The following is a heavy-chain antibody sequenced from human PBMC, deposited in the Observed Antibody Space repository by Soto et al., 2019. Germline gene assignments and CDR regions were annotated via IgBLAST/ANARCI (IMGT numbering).Heavy chain of an antibody. V-gene: IGHV1-46*01. CDR2: INPSGGST. Sequence: ASVKVSCKASGYTFTSYYMHWVRQAPGQGLEWMGIINPSGGSTSYAQKFQGRVTMTRDTSTSTVYMELSSLRSEDTAVYYCARDPSYVDTAMVPQNDYWGQGTLVTVSS. CDR3: ARDPSYVDTAMVPQNDY. CDR1: GYTFTSYY. J-gene: IGHJ4*02. D-gene: IGHD5-18*01.